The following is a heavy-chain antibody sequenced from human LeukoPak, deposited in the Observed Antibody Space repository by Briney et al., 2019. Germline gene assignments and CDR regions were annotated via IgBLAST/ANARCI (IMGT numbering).Heavy chain of an antibody. J-gene: IGHJ4*02. Sequence: SVKVPCKASGGTFSNYAISWVRQAPGQGLEWMGGIITNYGTTNYAQKYQGRVTITADESTTTVYMELSSLRSEDTAVYYCAIPRTYYDFWRGYPPFDYWGQGTLVTVSS. CDR3: AIPRTYYDFWRGYPPFDY. V-gene: IGHV1-69*01. CDR2: IITNYGTT. CDR1: GGTFSNYA. D-gene: IGHD3-3*01.